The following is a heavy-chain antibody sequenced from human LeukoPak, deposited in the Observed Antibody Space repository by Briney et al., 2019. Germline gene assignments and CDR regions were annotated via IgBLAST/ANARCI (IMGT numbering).Heavy chain of an antibody. CDR1: GGSISSYY. V-gene: IGHV4-4*07. J-gene: IGHJ6*03. CDR3: ARDRAIVVVTRAPGLYYYYMDV. D-gene: IGHD3-22*01. CDR2: IYTSGST. Sequence: SETLSLTCTVSGGSISSYYWSWIRQPAGKGLEWIGRIYTSGSTNYNPSLKSRVTMSLDTSKNQFSLKLSSVTAADTAVYCCARDRAIVVVTRAPGLYYYYMDVWGRGTTVTVSS.